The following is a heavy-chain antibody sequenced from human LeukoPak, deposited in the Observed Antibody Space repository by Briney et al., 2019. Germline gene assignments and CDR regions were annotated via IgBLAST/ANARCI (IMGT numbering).Heavy chain of an antibody. V-gene: IGHV4-59*08. D-gene: IGHD6-25*01. CDR3: ARSRGLAGAATVIDY. J-gene: IGHJ4*02. CDR1: GGPMSNYY. Sequence: PSETLSLTCTVSGGPMSNYYWTWIRQSPGQGLEWIGYVYNSGITDYKPSLKSRLTISVDTSKNQFSLKLSSMTAADTAVYYCARSRGLAGAATVIDYWGQGTLVTVSS. CDR2: VYNSGIT.